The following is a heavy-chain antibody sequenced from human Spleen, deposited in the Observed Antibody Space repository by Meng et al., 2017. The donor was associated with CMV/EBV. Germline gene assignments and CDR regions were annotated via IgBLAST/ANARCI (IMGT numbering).Heavy chain of an antibody. J-gene: IGHJ5*02. CDR1: GGSISSGDYC. CDR3: ARVVPAARFDP. CDR2: IYYSGST. V-gene: IGHV4-30-4*08. Sequence: GQLQKGGQGLMKPSQTLSLTCTVSGGSISSGDYCGRWIRQPPGKGLEWIGYIYYSGSTYYNPSRKGRVTISVYTSKNQFPLKLSSVTAADTAVYYCARVVPAARFDPWGQGTLVTVSS. D-gene: IGHD2-2*01.